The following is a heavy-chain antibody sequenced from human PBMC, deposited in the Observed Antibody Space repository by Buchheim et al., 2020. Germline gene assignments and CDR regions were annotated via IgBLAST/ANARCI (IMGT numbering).Heavy chain of an antibody. J-gene: IGHJ4*02. V-gene: IGHV5-51*01. CDR2: VYPGDSDT. CDR3: ARKSMIVGDGWPDY. D-gene: IGHD2-21*01. Sequence: EVQLVQSGAEVKKPGESLKISCKGSGYSFTNYWIGWVRQMPGKGLEWMGIVYPGDSDTRYSPSFQGQFTISVDKSIITAYLQLSSLKASDTAMYFCARKSMIVGDGWPDYWGQGT. CDR1: GYSFTNYW.